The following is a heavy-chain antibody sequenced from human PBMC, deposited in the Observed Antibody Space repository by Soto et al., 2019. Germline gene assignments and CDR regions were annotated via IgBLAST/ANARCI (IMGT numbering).Heavy chain of an antibody. D-gene: IGHD6-13*01. CDR2: ISAYNGNT. Sequence: ASVKVSCKASGYTFTSYGISWVRQAPGQGLEWMGWISAYNGNTNYAQKLQGRVTMTTDTSTSTAYMELRSLRSDDTAVYYCARDTVSVAAADYYYGMDVWGQGTTVTVSS. J-gene: IGHJ6*02. V-gene: IGHV1-18*01. CDR3: ARDTVSVAAADYYYGMDV. CDR1: GYTFTSYG.